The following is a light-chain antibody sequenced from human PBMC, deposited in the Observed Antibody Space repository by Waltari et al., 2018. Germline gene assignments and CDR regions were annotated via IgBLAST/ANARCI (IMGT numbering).Light chain of an antibody. CDR2: GAS. J-gene: IGKJ1*01. Sequence: IVLTQSPGTLSLSPGERATLSCRASQSVGSTLAWYQHKPGQPPRLLIYGASIRATGIPDRFSGGGSGTDFSLGINRLEPEDFAVYYCQHYVSLPATFGQGTKVEIK. CDR1: QSVGST. V-gene: IGKV3-20*01. CDR3: QHYVSLPAT.